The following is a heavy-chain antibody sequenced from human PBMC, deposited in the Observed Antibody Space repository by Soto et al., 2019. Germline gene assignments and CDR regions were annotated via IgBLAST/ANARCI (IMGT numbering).Heavy chain of an antibody. V-gene: IGHV4-61*01. J-gene: IGHJ5*02. CDR2: IYFTGST. CDR1: GGAVRSGTYY. Sequence: SETLSLTCTVSGGAVRSGTYYWSWIRQPPGKGLEWIGHIYFTGSTNYNPSLKSRVTMSLDTSRNQFSLKLSSVTAADTAVYYCTRGPPRVQWFDPWGLGTLVTVSS. CDR3: TRGPPRVQWFDP.